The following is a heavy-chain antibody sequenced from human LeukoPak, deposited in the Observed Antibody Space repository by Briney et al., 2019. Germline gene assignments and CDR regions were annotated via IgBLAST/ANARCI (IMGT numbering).Heavy chain of an antibody. CDR2: INPNSGGT. CDR1: GYTFTGYY. V-gene: IGHV1-2*02. J-gene: IGHJ3*02. Sequence: ASVKVSCKASGYTFTGYYMHWVGQAPGQGLAWMGWINPNSGGTNYAQKFQGRVNMTRDKSIRTAYMELSRLTSDDTAVYYCARNIWFGESADAFDIWGQGTMVTVSS. D-gene: IGHD3-10*01. CDR3: ARNIWFGESADAFDI.